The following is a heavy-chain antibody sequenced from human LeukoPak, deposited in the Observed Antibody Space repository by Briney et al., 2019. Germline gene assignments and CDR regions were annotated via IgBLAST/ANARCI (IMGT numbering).Heavy chain of an antibody. J-gene: IGHJ4*02. Sequence: PGGSLRLSCAASGFTFSSYAMHWVRQAPGKGLEWVAVISYDGSNKYYADSVKGRFTISRDNSKNTLYLQMSSLRAEDTAVYYCARDAGYNYDYWGQGTLVTVSS. CDR2: ISYDGSNK. CDR3: ARDAGYNYDY. CDR1: GFTFSSYA. D-gene: IGHD5-18*01. V-gene: IGHV3-30-3*01.